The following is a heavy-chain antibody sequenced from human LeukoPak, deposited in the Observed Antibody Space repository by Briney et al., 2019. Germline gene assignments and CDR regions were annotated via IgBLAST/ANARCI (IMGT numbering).Heavy chain of an antibody. CDR2: ISLAGRT. D-gene: IGHD1-26*01. V-gene: IGHV4-4*02. CDR1: GGSITTTNY. Sequence: SGTLSLTCGVSGGSITTTNYWSWVRQPPGGGLEWIGEISLAGRTRYNPSLKSRVNISIDESKNHLYLNLASVTAADTAVYYCSKESGPFCPFGHWGQGTLVAVTS. J-gene: IGHJ4*02. CDR3: SKESGPFCPFGH.